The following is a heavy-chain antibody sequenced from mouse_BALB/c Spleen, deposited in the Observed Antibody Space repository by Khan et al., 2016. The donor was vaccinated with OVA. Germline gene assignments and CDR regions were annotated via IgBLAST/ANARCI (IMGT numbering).Heavy chain of an antibody. CDR1: GYSITSDYA. V-gene: IGHV3-2*02. CDR2: ITYSGST. D-gene: IGHD3-3*01. J-gene: IGHJ3*01. CDR3: ARGRAY. Sequence: EVQLQESGPGLVKPSQSLSLTCTVSGYSITSDYAWNWIRQFPGNKLEWMGYITYSGSTSYTPSPKSRIPITRDTSKNQFFLQLKSVTTEDTATYYCARGRAYWGQGTLVTVSA.